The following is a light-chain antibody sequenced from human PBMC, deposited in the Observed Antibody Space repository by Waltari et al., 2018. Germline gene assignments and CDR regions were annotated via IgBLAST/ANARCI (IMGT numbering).Light chain of an antibody. CDR2: WAS. J-gene: IGKJ4*01. CDR3: QHYYSSPLT. Sequence: DIVMTQSPDSLAVSLGERATINCKSSQRVLNSSNNKNYLAWYQQKPGQPPKLLIGWASTRESGVPDRFSGSRSGTDFTLTISSLQAEDVAVYYCQHYYSSPLTFGGGTKVEIK. CDR1: QRVLNSSNNKNY. V-gene: IGKV4-1*01.